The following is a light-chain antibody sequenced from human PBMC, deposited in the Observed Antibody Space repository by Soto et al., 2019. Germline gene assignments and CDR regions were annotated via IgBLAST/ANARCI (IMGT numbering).Light chain of an antibody. CDR2: GAS. CDR1: QSVTSTY. Sequence: EIVLTQSPGTLSLSPGERATLSCRASQSVTSTYLGWYQQKPGQAPSLLIYGASSRATGIPDRFSGSGSGTDFTLTISRLEPEDFAVYYCQQYVSPPITFGQRTRLEIK. J-gene: IGKJ5*01. V-gene: IGKV3-20*01. CDR3: QQYVSPPIT.